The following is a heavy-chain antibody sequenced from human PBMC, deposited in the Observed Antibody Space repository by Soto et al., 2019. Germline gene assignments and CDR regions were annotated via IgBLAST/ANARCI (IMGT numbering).Heavy chain of an antibody. V-gene: IGHV4-59*01. CDR1: GGSISSYY. CDR2: IYYSGST. J-gene: IGHJ3*02. CDR3: ARAGLGYCSGGSCYSSPDAFDI. Sequence: PSETLSLTCTVSGGSISSYYGSWIRQPPGKGLEWIGYIYYSGSTNYNASLKSGVTISVDTSKNQFSLKLSSVTAADTAVYYCARAGLGYCSGGSCYSSPDAFDIWGQGTMVTVSS. D-gene: IGHD2-15*01.